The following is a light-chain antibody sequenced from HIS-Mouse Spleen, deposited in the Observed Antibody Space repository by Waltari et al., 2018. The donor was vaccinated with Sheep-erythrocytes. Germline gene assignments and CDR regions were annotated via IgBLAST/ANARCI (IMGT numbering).Light chain of an antibody. CDR2: EVS. J-gene: IGLJ3*02. V-gene: IGLV2-8*01. CDR3: SSYAGSNNWV. Sequence: QSALTQPPSASGSPGQSVPIPCTGTRSDVGRYNSVPWYQQHPGKAPQLLIYEVSKRPSGVPDRFSGSKSGNTASLTVSGLQAEDEADYYCSSYAGSNNWVFGGGTKLTVL. CDR1: RSDVGRYNS.